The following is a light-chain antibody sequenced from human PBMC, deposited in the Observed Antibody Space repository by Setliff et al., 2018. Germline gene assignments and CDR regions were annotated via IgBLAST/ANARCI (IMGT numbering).Light chain of an antibody. Sequence: QSVLTQPPSASGTPGQSVTISCSGSTSNIGKNFVYWYQQVPGTVPKLLIYRNTQRPSGVSYRFSGSKSGTSASLAISGLRSEDGADYYCATWDDSLSAYVFGTGTKVTVL. CDR3: ATWDDSLSAYV. J-gene: IGLJ1*01. V-gene: IGLV1-47*01. CDR2: RNT. CDR1: TSNIGKNF.